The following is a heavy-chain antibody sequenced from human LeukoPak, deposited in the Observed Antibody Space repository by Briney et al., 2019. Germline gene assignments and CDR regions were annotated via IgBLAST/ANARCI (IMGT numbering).Heavy chain of an antibody. CDR1: GFTFSSYG. D-gene: IGHD3-3*01. Sequence: PGGSLRLSCAASGFTFSSYGMHWVRQAPGKGLEWVAFIRYDGSNKYYADSVKGRFTISRDNSKNTLYLQMNSLRAEDTAVYYCAFPILRFLEWLPPYYFDYWGQGTLVTVSS. CDR2: IRYDGSNK. J-gene: IGHJ4*02. CDR3: AFPILRFLEWLPPYYFDY. V-gene: IGHV3-30*02.